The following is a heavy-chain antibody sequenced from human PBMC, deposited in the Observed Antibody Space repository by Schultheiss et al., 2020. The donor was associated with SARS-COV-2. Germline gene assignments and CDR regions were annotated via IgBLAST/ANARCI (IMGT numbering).Heavy chain of an antibody. V-gene: IGHV1-69*13. CDR3: AREVRDYYDSSGYSFDY. CDR2: IIPIFGTA. CDR1: GYTFTGYY. J-gene: IGHJ4*02. Sequence: SVKVSCKASGYTFTGYYMHWVRQAPGQGLEWMGGIIPIFGTANYAQKFQGRVTITADESTSTAYMELSSLRSEDTAVYYCAREVRDYYDSSGYSFDYWGQGTLVTVSS. D-gene: IGHD3-22*01.